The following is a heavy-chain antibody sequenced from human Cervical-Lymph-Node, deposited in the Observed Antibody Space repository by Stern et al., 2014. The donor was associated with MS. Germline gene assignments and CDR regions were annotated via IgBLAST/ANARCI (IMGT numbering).Heavy chain of an antibody. D-gene: IGHD2-15*01. CDR3: AGEGVLGFTPAI. Sequence: VQLVESGPGLVKPSQTLSLTCTVSGGSISSGDYYWSWIRQPPGKGLERIGDIYYSGRTSSNPSLKSRVTISLDTSQNQFAMKLSSVTAADTAVYYCAGEGVLGFTPAIWGQGTLVTVSS. CDR2: IYYSGRT. V-gene: IGHV4-30-4*08. CDR1: GGSISSGDYY. J-gene: IGHJ4*01.